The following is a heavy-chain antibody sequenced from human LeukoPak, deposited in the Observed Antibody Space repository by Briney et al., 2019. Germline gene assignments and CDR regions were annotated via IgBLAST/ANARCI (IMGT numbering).Heavy chain of an antibody. J-gene: IGHJ4*02. V-gene: IGHV4-61*08. CDR1: GGSISSGDYY. D-gene: IGHD1-26*01. Sequence: PSETLSLTCTVSGGSISSGDYYWSWIRQAPGKGLEWVGYIYYSGSAARYHPSLKSRATISVDTSKNQFSLTLNSVTAADAAIYYCTRVRESGTSDYWGQGTLVTVSS. CDR2: IYYSGSAA. CDR3: TRVRESGTSDY.